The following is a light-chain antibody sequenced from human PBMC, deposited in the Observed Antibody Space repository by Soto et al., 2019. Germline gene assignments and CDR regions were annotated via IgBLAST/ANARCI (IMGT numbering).Light chain of an antibody. CDR2: GAS. J-gene: IGKJ4*01. CDR1: QSVSSSY. Sequence: EIVLTQSPGTLSLSPGERATLSCRASQSVSSSYLAWYQQKPGQAPRLLIYGASGRATGIPDRFSGSGSGTGSTASISRLETEDFAGYDCQQHGSSSLTFGGVTKVEI. V-gene: IGKV3-20*01. CDR3: QQHGSSSLT.